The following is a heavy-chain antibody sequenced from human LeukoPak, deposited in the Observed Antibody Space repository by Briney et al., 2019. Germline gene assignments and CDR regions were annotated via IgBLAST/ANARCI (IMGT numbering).Heavy chain of an antibody. Sequence: PSETLSLTCAVYGGSFSGYYWSWIRQPPGMGLEWIGEINHSGSTNYNPSLKSRVTISVDTSKNQFSLKLSFVTAADTAVYYCARGVHSNYYYYYYMDVWGKGTTVTVSS. CDR3: ARGVHSNYYYYYYMDV. V-gene: IGHV4-34*01. D-gene: IGHD6-13*01. CDR1: GGSFSGYY. CDR2: INHSGST. J-gene: IGHJ6*03.